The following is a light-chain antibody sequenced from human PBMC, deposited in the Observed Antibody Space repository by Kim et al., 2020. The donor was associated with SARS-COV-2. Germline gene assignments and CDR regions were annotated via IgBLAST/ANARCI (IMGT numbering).Light chain of an antibody. CDR1: QSFNDW. J-gene: IGKJ1*01. CDR2: KAS. V-gene: IGKV1-5*03. CDR3: QQYSHYSRT. Sequence: DIQMTQFPSTLSGSVGDRVTITCRASQSFNDWLAWYQQQPGKAPNLLIYKASNLKSGVSSRFSGSGSGTEFTLTISSLQPDDAATYYCQQYSHYSRTFGQGTKVDIK.